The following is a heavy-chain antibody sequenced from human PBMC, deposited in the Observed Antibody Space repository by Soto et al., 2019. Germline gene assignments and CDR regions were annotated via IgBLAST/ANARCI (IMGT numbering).Heavy chain of an antibody. CDR1: EFTFSSYA. CDR2: ISGSGGST. CDR3: AKRIPIVAMSFDY. V-gene: IGHV3-23*01. D-gene: IGHD5-12*01. J-gene: IGHJ4*02. Sequence: GXSLRLSCAASEFTFSSYAISWVAQAPGKGLEWVSAISGSGGSTYYADSVKGRFTISRDNSKNTLYLQMNSLTAEDTAVYYCAKRIPIVAMSFDYWGQGTLVTVSS.